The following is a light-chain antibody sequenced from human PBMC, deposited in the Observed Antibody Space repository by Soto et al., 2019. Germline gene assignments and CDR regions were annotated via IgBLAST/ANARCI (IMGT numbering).Light chain of an antibody. Sequence: EIVLTQSPATLSLSPGERATLSCRASQSVSDYLAWYQQKPGQAPRLLIYAASTRATGVPDRFTGSGSGTDFTLTISRLEPEDFAVFYCHHYGRSPIFTFGPGTKVDIK. J-gene: IGKJ3*01. V-gene: IGKV3-20*01. CDR1: QSVSDY. CDR2: AAS. CDR3: HHYGRSPIFT.